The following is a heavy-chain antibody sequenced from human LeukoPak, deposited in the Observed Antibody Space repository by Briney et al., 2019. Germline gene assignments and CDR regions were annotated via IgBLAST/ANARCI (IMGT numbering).Heavy chain of an antibody. CDR1: GFSFGGYA. V-gene: IGHV3-9*01. CDR2: ISWNSGDI. CDR3: TSWGDTTAEYFQR. Sequence: PGRSLRLSCAASGFSFGGYALHWVRQAPGKGLEWVASISWNSGDIVHADSVKGRFTISRDNAQNSMYLQMNSLRVEDTAVYYCTSWGDTTAEYFQRWGQGTLVTVSS. J-gene: IGHJ1*01. D-gene: IGHD2-21*02.